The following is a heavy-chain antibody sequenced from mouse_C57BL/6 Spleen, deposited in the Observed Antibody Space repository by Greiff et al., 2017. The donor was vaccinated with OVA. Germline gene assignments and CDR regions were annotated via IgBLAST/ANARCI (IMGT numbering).Heavy chain of an antibody. J-gene: IGHJ4*01. CDR3: ASGWYYAMDY. V-gene: IGHV5-17*01. CDR2: ISSGSSTI. D-gene: IGHD1-2*01. Sequence: EVQGVESGGGLVKPGGSLQLSCAASGFTFSDYGMHWVRQAPEKGLEWVAYISSGSSTIYYADTVKGRFTISRDTAKNTLFLQMTSLRSEDTAMYYCASGWYYAMDYWGQGTSVTVSS. CDR1: GFTFSDYG.